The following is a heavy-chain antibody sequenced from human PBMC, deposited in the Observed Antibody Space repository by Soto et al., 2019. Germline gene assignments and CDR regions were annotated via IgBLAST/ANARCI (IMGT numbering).Heavy chain of an antibody. J-gene: IGHJ6*02. Sequence: GGSLRLSCAASGFTFSGYWRHWVRQAPGKGLVWVSHISYDGTETTYADSVKGRFTISRDNPKSTLYLQMNSVRAEDTGVYYCARGSEAYYYYYGMDVWGQGTTVTVS. CDR1: GFTFSGYW. CDR3: ARGSEAYYYYYGMDV. CDR2: ISYDGTET. V-gene: IGHV3-74*03.